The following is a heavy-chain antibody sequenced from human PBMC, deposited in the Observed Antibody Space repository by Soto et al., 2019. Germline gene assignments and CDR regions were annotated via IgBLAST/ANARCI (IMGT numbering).Heavy chain of an antibody. V-gene: IGHV3-23*01. J-gene: IGHJ3*02. CDR2: VGRTTST. D-gene: IGHD1-1*01. CDR1: GFSLSTYV. Sequence: EVPLLESGGGLVQPGGSLRLSCVVSGFSLSTYVMSWVRQAPGKGLEWVSTVGRTTSTFYADSVRGRFTISRDNSNNALFLQMNSLRADDTALYYCAKGILLEPPGTRAFDIWGQGTMVIVSS. CDR3: AKGILLEPPGTRAFDI.